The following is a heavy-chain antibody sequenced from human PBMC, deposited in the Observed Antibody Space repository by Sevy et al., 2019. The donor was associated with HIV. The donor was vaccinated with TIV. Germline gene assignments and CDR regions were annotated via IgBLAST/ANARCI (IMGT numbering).Heavy chain of an antibody. Sequence: GGSLRLSCAASGFTFSSYGMHWVRQAPGKGLEWVAVIWYDGSNKYYADSVKGRFTISRDNSKNTLYLQMNSLRAEDTAVYYCARHTDCSGGICYVDYYYGMDVWGQGTTVTVSS. V-gene: IGHV3-33*01. D-gene: IGHD2-15*01. J-gene: IGHJ6*02. CDR1: GFTFSSYG. CDR3: ARHTDCSGGICYVDYYYGMDV. CDR2: IWYDGSNK.